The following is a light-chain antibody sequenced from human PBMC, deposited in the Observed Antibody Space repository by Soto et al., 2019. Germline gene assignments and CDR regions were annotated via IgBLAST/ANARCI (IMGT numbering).Light chain of an antibody. CDR3: GSYTSSSTHV. Sequence: QSALTQPASVSGSPGQSITISCTGTSSDVGGYKFVSWYQQHPGKAPKLMIYEVSYRPSGVSNRFSGSKSGNTASLTISGLQAEDEADYYCGSYTSSSTHVFGTGTKVTVL. CDR2: EVS. J-gene: IGLJ1*01. CDR1: SSDVGGYKF. V-gene: IGLV2-14*01.